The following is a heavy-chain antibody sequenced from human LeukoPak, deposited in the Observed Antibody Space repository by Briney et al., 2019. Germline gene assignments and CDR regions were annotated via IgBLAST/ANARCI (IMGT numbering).Heavy chain of an antibody. J-gene: IGHJ6*03. V-gene: IGHV3-23*01. Sequence: GGSLRLSCAASGFTVSSNYMSWVRQAPGKGLEWVSAISGSGGSTYYADSVKGRFTISRDNSKNTLYLQMNSLRAEDTAVYYCAKAQTGYSSSWYPYYYYYYMDVWGKGTTVTVSS. CDR2: ISGSGGST. CDR3: AKAQTGYSSSWYPYYYYYYMDV. CDR1: GFTVSSNY. D-gene: IGHD6-13*01.